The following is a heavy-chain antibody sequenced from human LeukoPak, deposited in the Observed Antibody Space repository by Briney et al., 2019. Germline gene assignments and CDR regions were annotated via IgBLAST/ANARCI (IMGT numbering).Heavy chain of an antibody. CDR1: GFTFSSYA. D-gene: IGHD4-11*01. CDR3: ARDLVYSAIDH. CDR2: ISGSGGST. V-gene: IGHV3-23*01. Sequence: ETGGSLRLSCAASGFTFSSYAMSWVRQAPGKGLEWVSAISGSGGSTYYADSVKGRFTISRDNAKNSLYLQMDSLRAEDTAIYYCARDLVYSAIDHWGRGTLVTVPS. J-gene: IGHJ4*02.